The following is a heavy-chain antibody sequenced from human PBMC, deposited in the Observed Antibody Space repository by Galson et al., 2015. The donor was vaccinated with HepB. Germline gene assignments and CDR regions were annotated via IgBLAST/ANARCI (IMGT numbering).Heavy chain of an antibody. Sequence: SLRLSCVASGFTFSSYSMNWVRQAPGKGLEWVSSISSSSSYIYYADSVKGRFTISRDNAKNSLYLQMNSLKTEDTAVYYCTSFGNYYDSSGYYVWSMDVWGQGTTVTVSS. D-gene: IGHD3-22*01. CDR1: GFTFSSYS. CDR3: TSFGNYYDSSGYYVWSMDV. J-gene: IGHJ6*02. CDR2: ISSSSSYI. V-gene: IGHV3-21*03.